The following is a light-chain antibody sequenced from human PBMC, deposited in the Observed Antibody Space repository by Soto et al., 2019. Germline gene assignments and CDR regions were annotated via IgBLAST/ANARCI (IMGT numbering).Light chain of an antibody. CDR3: QQYGSSPPLT. V-gene: IGKV3-20*01. CDR1: QSVSSSY. J-gene: IGKJ3*01. CDR2: GAS. Sequence: EIVLTQSPGTLSLSPGERATLSCRASQSVSSSYLAWYQQKPGQAPRLLIYGASSRATGMPDRFSGSGSGTDFTLPISRLEPEDFAVYYCQQYGSSPPLTFGPGTKVDIK.